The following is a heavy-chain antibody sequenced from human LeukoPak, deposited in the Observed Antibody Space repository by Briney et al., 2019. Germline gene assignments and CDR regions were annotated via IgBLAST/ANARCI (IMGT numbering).Heavy chain of an antibody. CDR2: INHSGYT. V-gene: IGHV4-34*01. CDR3: TRMTTRHDY. D-gene: IGHD4-17*01. J-gene: IGHJ4*02. CDR1: GVSFNDYY. Sequence: SETLSLTCAVSGVSFNDYYWSWVRQTPGKGLEWIGEINHSGYTNDSPSLKSRVTLSIDTSRKQFSLNVRSVTVADTGIYYCTRMTTRHDYWGQGTLVTVSS.